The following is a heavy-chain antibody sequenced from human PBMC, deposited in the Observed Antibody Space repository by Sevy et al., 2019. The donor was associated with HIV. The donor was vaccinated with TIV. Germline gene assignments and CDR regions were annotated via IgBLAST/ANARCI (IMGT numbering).Heavy chain of an antibody. CDR3: ARARRGVVVPAALSRPNYYYYYGMDV. CDR2: IIPIFGTA. J-gene: IGHJ6*02. V-gene: IGHV1-69*13. Sequence: ASVKVSCKASGGTFSSYAISWVRQAPGQGLEWMGGIIPIFGTANYVQKFQGRVTITADESTSTAYMELSSLRSEDTAVYYCARARRGVVVPAALSRPNYYYYYGMDVWGQGTTVTVSS. CDR1: GGTFSSYA. D-gene: IGHD2-2*01.